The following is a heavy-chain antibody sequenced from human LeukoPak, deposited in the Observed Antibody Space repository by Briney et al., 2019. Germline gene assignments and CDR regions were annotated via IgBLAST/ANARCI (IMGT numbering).Heavy chain of an antibody. CDR3: ARGGDYYDSSGYHFDY. D-gene: IGHD3-22*01. CDR2: INPSGGST. V-gene: IGHV1-46*01. Sequence: ASVKVSCKASGYTFTSYYMHWVRQAPGQGLEWMGIINPSGGSTSYAQKFQGRVTITRDMSTSTVYMELSSLRSEDTAVYYCARGGDYYDSSGYHFDYWGQGTLVTVSS. CDR1: GYTFTSYY. J-gene: IGHJ4*02.